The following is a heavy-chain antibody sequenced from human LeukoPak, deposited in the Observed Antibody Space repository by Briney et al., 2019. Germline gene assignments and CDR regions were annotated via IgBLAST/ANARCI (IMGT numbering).Heavy chain of an antibody. Sequence: PSETLSLTCTVSGGSISSYYWSWIRQPPGKGLEWIGYFYYSGSTKYNPSLKSRVAISVDTPKNQFFLKLTSVTAADTAVYYCAGLPYYYYHCMDVWGRGTTVTVSS. CDR3: AGLPYYYYHCMDV. CDR1: GGSISSYY. V-gene: IGHV4-59*01. D-gene: IGHD5-12*01. CDR2: FYYSGST. J-gene: IGHJ6*03.